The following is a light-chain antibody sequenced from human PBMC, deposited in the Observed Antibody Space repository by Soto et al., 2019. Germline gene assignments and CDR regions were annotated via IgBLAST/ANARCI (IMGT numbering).Light chain of an antibody. CDR2: GKS. V-gene: IGLV1-40*01. J-gene: IGLJ1*01. CDR3: QSFDSSLSGYV. CDR1: SSNIGAGYD. Sequence: QSVLTQPPSVSGAPGQRVSISCTRSSSNIGAGYDVHWYQQLPGTAPKLLIYGKSSRPSGVPDRFSGSKSGTSASLAITGLQAEDEADYYCQSFDSSLSGYVFGTGTKVTVL.